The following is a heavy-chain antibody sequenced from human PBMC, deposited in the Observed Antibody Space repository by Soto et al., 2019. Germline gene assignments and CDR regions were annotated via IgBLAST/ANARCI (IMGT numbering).Heavy chain of an antibody. V-gene: IGHV1-18*01. J-gene: IGHJ4*02. CDR3: ARGGYCTTPSCPQFDY. CDR1: GYTFINYE. D-gene: IGHD2-2*01. Sequence: QIQLVQSGAEVKKPGSSVKVSCRASGYTFINYETTWVRQAPGQGLEWMGWISPYNGNTNYAQNLQGRVIMTTDTSTSTAYMELRSLRSDDTAVYYCARGGYCTTPSCPQFDYWGQGTLVTVSS. CDR2: ISPYNGNT.